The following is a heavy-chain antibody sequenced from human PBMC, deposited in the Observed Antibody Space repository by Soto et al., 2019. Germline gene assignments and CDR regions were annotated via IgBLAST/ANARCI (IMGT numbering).Heavy chain of an antibody. CDR1: GFSLSDNF. Sequence: GALRLSCVATGFSLSDNFMDWVRQASGKGLEWVGRIRNKGNNYATAYTASVKGRFTISRDDSKNTVYLQMNSLKIDDTAVYYCTARRDWTAVDPLEYWGLGTLVTVSS. J-gene: IGHJ4*02. CDR2: IRNKGNNYAT. D-gene: IGHD5-18*01. V-gene: IGHV3-73*01. CDR3: TARRDWTAVDPLEY.